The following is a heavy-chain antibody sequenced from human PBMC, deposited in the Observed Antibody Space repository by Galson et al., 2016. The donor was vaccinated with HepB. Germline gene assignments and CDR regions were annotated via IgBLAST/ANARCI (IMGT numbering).Heavy chain of an antibody. V-gene: IGHV3-23*01. Sequence: SLRLSCAASGFTFSDSAMNWVRQAPGKGLEWVSAIGATNGYTYYADSVKGRFTISRDNSKNTLDMQMNSLRAEDTAVYYCAKERSSYVDYWGQGTLVTVSS. CDR1: GFTFSDSA. J-gene: IGHJ4*02. CDR2: IGATNGYT. D-gene: IGHD6-6*01. CDR3: AKERSSYVDY.